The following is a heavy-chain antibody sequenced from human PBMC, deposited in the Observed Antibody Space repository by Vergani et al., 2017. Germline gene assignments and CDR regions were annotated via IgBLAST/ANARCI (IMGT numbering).Heavy chain of an antibody. Sequence: QVQLQESGPGLVKPSETLSLTCTVSGGSISSYYWSWIRQPPGKGLEWIGYIYYSGSTNYNPSLKSRVTISVDTSKNQFSLKLSSVTAADTAVYYCAGLYCSGGSCYPGAFDIWGQGTMVTVSS. J-gene: IGHJ3*02. CDR1: GGSISSYY. CDR3: AGLYCSGGSCYPGAFDI. D-gene: IGHD2-15*01. CDR2: IYYSGST. V-gene: IGHV4-59*01.